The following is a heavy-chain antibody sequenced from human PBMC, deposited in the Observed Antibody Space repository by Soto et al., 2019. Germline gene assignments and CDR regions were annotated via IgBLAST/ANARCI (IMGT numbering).Heavy chain of an antibody. D-gene: IGHD3-10*01. Sequence: QMQLVQSGPEVKKPGTSVKVSCKASGFTFTSSAVQWVRQARGQRLEWIGWIVVGSGNTNYAQKFQERVTITRDMSTSTAYMELSSLRSEDTAVYYGAAEADRGDYYYYYGMDVWGQGTTVTVSS. CDR2: IVVGSGNT. CDR1: GFTFTSSA. J-gene: IGHJ6*02. CDR3: AAEADRGDYYYYYGMDV. V-gene: IGHV1-58*01.